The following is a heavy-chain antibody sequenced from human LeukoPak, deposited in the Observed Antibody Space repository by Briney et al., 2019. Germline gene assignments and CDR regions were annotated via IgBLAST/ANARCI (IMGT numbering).Heavy chain of an antibody. V-gene: IGHV3-15*01. Sequence: GGSLRLSCAASGFTVSSNYMSWVRQAPGKGLEWVGRIKSKTDGGTTDYAAPVKGRFTISRDDSKNTLYLQMNSLKTEDTAVYYCTTDFIWYSSHSVRGDPWGQGTLVTVSS. CDR1: GFTVSSNY. CDR3: TTDFIWYSSHSVRGDP. D-gene: IGHD6-13*01. CDR2: IKSKTDGGTT. J-gene: IGHJ5*02.